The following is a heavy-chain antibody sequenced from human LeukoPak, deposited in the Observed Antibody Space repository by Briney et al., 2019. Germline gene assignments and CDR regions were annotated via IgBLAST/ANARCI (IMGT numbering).Heavy chain of an antibody. CDR2: IYTSGST. D-gene: IGHD5-12*01. Sequence: PSQTLSLTCTVSGGSISSGRYYWSWIRQPAGKGLEWIGRIYTSGSTNYNPSLKSRVTISVDTSENQFSLKLSSVTAADTAVYYCAREAVANDAFDIWGQGTMVTVSS. J-gene: IGHJ3*02. V-gene: IGHV4-61*02. CDR3: AREAVANDAFDI. CDR1: GGSISSGRYY.